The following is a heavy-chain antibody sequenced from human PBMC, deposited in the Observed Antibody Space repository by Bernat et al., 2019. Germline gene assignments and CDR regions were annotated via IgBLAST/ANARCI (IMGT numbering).Heavy chain of an antibody. Sequence: EVQLVESGGGLVQPGGSLRLSCAASGFTVSSNYMSWVRQAPGKGLEWVSVIYSGGSTYYADSVKGRFTISRDNSKNTLYLQMNSLRVEDTAVYYCARGVLESLTPLHYYYHGMDVWGQGTTVTVSS. D-gene: IGHD1-20*01. J-gene: IGHJ6*02. CDR1: GFTVSSNY. CDR3: ARGVLESLTPLHYYYHGMDV. V-gene: IGHV3-66*01. CDR2: IYSGGST.